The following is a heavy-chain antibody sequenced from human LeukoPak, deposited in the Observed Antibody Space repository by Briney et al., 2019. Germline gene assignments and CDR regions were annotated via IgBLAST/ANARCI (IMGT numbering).Heavy chain of an antibody. CDR1: GGSIRSSSYY. D-gene: IGHD3-3*01. CDR2: IYYTGST. J-gene: IGHJ4*02. CDR3: ARHPYYDFWSGYFAYFDY. Sequence: SETLSLTCSVSGGSIRSSSYYWGWIRQPPGTGLEWIGSIYYTGSTYYNPSLKSRVAISVDTSKNQFSLKLSSVTAADTAVYYCARHPYYDFWSGYFAYFDYWGQGTLVTVSS. V-gene: IGHV4-39*07.